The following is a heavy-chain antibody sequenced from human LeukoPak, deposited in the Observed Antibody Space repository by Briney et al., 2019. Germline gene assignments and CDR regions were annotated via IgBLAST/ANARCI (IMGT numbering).Heavy chain of an antibody. J-gene: IGHJ4*02. V-gene: IGHV1-2*02. CDR2: INPNSGGT. Sequence: ASVKVSCKASGYTFTGYYMHWVRQAPGQGLEWMGWINPNSGGTNYAQKFQGRVTMTRDTSISTAYMELSRLRSDDAAVYYCARGFRGYSYVSPFDYWGQGTLVTVSS. D-gene: IGHD5-18*01. CDR1: GYTFTGYY. CDR3: ARGFRGYSYVSPFDY.